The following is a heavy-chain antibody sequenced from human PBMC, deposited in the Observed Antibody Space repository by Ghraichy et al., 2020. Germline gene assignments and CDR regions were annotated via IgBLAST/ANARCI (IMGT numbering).Heavy chain of an antibody. CDR1: GGSFSGYY. CDR2: INHSGRT. D-gene: IGHD3-3*01. J-gene: IGHJ4*02. CDR3: ARGRRYYDFWSGYWKSFDY. Sequence: SETLSLTCAVYGGSFSGYYWSWIRQPPGKGLEWIGEINHSGRTNYNPSLKSRVTISVDTSKNQFSLKLSSVTAADTAVYYCARGRRYYDFWSGYWKSFDYWGQGTLVTISS. V-gene: IGHV4-34*01.